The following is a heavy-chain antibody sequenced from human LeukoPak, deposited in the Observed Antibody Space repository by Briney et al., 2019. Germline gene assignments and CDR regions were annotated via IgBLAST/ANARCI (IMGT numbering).Heavy chain of an antibody. D-gene: IGHD4-23*01. J-gene: IGHJ3*01. CDR1: GYTFTGYY. CDR3: ARDMSTRVTPISYAFDV. V-gene: IGHV1-46*01. CDR2: INPSGGST. Sequence: GASVKVSCKASGYTFTGYYMHWVRQAPGQGLEWMGIINPSGGSTSYAQKFQGRVTMTRDTSTSTVYMELSSLRSEDTAVYYCARDMSTRVTPISYAFDVWGQGTMVTVSS.